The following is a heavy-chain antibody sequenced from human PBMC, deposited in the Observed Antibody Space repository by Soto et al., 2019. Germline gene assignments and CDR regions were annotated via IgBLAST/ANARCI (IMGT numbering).Heavy chain of an antibody. CDR3: ARGSQYSSGWYDSYGMDV. D-gene: IGHD6-19*01. V-gene: IGHV4-39*01. J-gene: IGHJ6*02. Sequence: SETLSLTCNVSGGSISSSSYYWGWIRQPPGKGLEWIASIYYSGHTYYKQSLKSRVTISVDTSKNQFSLKLSSVTAADMAVYYCARGSQYSSGWYDSYGMDVWGQGTTVT. CDR1: GGSISSSSYY. CDR2: IYYSGHT.